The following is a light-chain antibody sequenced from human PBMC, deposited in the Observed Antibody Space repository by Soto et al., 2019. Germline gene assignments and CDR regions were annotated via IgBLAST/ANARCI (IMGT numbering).Light chain of an antibody. CDR2: EVT. Sequence: SALTQPASVSGSPGQSITISCTGTSSDVDAYNYVSWYQQYPGKAPRLIIYEVTYRAAGIPSRFSGSKSANTASLTISGLQAEDEAGYYCSSYTTSKTRVFGTGTKVTVL. V-gene: IGLV2-14*01. CDR3: SSYTTSKTRV. CDR1: SSDVDAYNY. J-gene: IGLJ1*01.